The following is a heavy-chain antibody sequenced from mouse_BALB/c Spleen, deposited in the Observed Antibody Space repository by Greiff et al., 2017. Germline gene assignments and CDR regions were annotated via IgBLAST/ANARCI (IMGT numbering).Heavy chain of an antibody. CDR1: GFTFSSYA. D-gene: IGHD2-4*01. J-gene: IGHJ4*01. CDR3: ARSTMITPYYAMDY. Sequence: EVMLVESGGGLVKPGGSLKLSCAASGFTFSSYAMSWVRQSPEKRLEWVAEISSGGSYTYYPDTVTGRFTISRDNAKNTLYLEMSSLRSEDTAMYYCARSTMITPYYAMDYWGQGTAVTVSS. CDR2: ISSGGSYT. V-gene: IGHV5-9-4*01.